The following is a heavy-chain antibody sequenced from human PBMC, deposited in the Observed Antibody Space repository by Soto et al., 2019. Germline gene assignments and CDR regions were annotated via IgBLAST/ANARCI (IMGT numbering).Heavy chain of an antibody. CDR2: INPNTGGT. CDR3: ARRMVRGNYGMYV. J-gene: IGHJ6*02. V-gene: IGHV1-2*02. Sequence: ASVKVSCKASGYTFTGYNIHWVRQAPGQGLEWMGWINPNTGGTNYAQKFQGRVTMTWDTSINTAYIDLRSLRSQGTAVYYCARRMVRGNYGMYVWGQGTTVTVSS. CDR1: GYTFTGYN. D-gene: IGHD3-10*01.